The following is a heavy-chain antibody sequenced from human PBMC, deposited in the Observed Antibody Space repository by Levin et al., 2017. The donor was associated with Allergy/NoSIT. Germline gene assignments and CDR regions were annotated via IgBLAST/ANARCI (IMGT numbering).Heavy chain of an antibody. CDR1: GYSFSSYW. V-gene: IGHV5-51*01. J-gene: IGHJ3*02. D-gene: IGHD6-19*01. CDR3: ARIPHAKSTGWNFVATPRNAFGI. Sequence: ASVKVSCKGSGYSFSSYWIGWVRQMPGKGLEWMGVIYPADSDIRYSPSFQGHVTISADKSISTAYLQWSSLKASDTAMYYCARIPHAKSTGWNFVATPRNAFGIWGQGTMVTVSS. CDR2: IYPADSDI.